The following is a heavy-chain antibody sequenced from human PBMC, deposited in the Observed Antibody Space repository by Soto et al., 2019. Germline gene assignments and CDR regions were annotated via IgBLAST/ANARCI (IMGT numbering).Heavy chain of an antibody. V-gene: IGHV3-21*01. J-gene: IGHJ5*02. CDR2: ISSSSSYI. Sequence: SLRLSCAASGFTFSSYSMNWVRQAPGKGLEWVSSISSSSSYIYYADSVKGRFTISRDNAKNSLYLQMNSLRAEDTAVYFCARDLAAAATLFYNWFDPWGQGTLVTVSS. D-gene: IGHD6-13*01. CDR3: ARDLAAAATLFYNWFDP. CDR1: GFTFSSYS.